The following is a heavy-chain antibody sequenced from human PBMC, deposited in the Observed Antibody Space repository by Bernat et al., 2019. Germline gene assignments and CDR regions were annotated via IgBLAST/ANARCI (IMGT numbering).Heavy chain of an antibody. CDR1: GGTFSSYA. V-gene: IGHV1-69*04. D-gene: IGHD4-23*01. J-gene: IGHJ6*02. CDR3: ARPTVVTPVFHYYYGMDV. Sequence: QVQLVQSGAEVKKPGSSVKVSCKASGGTFSSYAISWVRQAPGQGLEWMGRIIPILGIANYAQKFQGRVTITADKSTSTAYMELSSLRSEDTAVYYCARPTVVTPVFHYYYGMDVWGQGTTVTVSS. CDR2: IIPILGIA.